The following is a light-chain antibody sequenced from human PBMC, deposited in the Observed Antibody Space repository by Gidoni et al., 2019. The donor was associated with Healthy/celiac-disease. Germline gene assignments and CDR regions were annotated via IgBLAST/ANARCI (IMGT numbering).Light chain of an antibody. CDR1: QSVSSSY. J-gene: IGKJ3*01. V-gene: IGKV3-20*01. CDR2: GAS. Sequence: EIALTQSPGILSLSPGERATLSCRASQSVSSSYLAWYQQTPGQAPELLNYGASSRATGLPDRFSGSGCGTDFTLTVSRLEPESFAVYYCQQYGSSPTFGPGTKVDI. CDR3: QQYGSSPT.